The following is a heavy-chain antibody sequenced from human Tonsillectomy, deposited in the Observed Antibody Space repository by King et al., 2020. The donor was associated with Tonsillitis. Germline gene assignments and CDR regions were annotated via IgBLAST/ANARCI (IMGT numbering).Heavy chain of an antibody. J-gene: IGHJ4*02. Sequence: VQLVESGGGLVQPGGSLRLSCAASGFNLSSYWLHWVRQAPGKGLVWVSRINRDGSSISYADSVKGRFTISSDNAKNTLYLQMNSLRVEETAIYYCARGAGGYTYGWGQGTLVTVSS. V-gene: IGHV3-74*01. CDR3: ARGAGGYTYG. D-gene: IGHD5-18*01. CDR1: GFNLSSYW. CDR2: INRDGSSI.